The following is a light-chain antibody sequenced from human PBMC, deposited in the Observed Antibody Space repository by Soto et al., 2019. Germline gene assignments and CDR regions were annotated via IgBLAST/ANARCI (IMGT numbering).Light chain of an antibody. CDR3: QQYGGSPT. J-gene: IGKJ5*01. V-gene: IGKV3-20*01. CDR1: QSVRSNY. CDR2: GAS. Sequence: EIVLTQSPGTLSLSPGERATLSCRASQSVRSNYLAWYQQKPGQAPRRLIYGASSRATGIPDRFTGSGSGTDFTLTISRLEPEDFAVYYCQQYGGSPTFGEGTRLEIK.